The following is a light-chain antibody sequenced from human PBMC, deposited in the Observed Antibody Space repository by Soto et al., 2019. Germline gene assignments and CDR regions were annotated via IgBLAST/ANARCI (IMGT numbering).Light chain of an antibody. Sequence: QSVLTQPPSASGTPGQRVTISCSGSSSNIGSNYVYWYQQLPGTAPKLLMYSNNQRPSGVPDRFSGSKSGTSASLAISGLRSEDEADYYCTAWDDSLRGDVFGTGTKLTVL. CDR3: TAWDDSLRGDV. CDR2: SNN. CDR1: SSNIGSNY. J-gene: IGLJ1*01. V-gene: IGLV1-47*02.